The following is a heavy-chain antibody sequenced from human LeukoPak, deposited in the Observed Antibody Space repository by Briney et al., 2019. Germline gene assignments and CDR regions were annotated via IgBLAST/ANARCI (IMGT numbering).Heavy chain of an antibody. J-gene: IGHJ4*02. CDR3: ARDYWWNYDY. V-gene: IGHV3-30-3*01. Sequence: GGSLRRSCAASGFTFSDYAMHWVRQAPGKGLEWVAVISKDGSDKYYPGSVRGRFTISRDYSKNTIYLQMDSLRAEDTAIYYCARDYWWNYDYWGQGTLVTVSS. CDR2: ISKDGSDK. CDR1: GFTFSDYA. D-gene: IGHD1-7*01.